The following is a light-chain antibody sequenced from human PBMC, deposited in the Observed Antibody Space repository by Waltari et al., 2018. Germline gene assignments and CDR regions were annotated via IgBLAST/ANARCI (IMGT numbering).Light chain of an antibody. CDR1: SNDVGLYNL. CDR2: DVK. J-gene: IGLJ3*02. V-gene: IGLV2-23*02. Sequence: QSALTQPASVSGSPGQSITISCTGTSNDVGLYNLVSWYQHHPGKVPTPMIYDVKRRPSGVSNRFSGSKSGNTASLTVSGLLAEDEADYFCSSYTTHTPVVFGGGTKLTVL. CDR3: SSYTTHTPVV.